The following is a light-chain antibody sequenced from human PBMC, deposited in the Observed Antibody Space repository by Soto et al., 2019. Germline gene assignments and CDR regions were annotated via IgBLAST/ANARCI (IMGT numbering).Light chain of an antibody. V-gene: IGKV3-15*01. CDR1: QSVNTH. J-gene: IGKJ4*01. CDR3: QQYLKRPPLT. CDR2: GAS. Sequence: EIVMTQSPATLSVSSGERATLSCRASQSVNTHLAWYQQKPGQAPRLLIYGASTRATGIPARFSGSGSGTEFTLTISSLQSEDFAVYYCQQYLKRPPLTFGGGTRVDIK.